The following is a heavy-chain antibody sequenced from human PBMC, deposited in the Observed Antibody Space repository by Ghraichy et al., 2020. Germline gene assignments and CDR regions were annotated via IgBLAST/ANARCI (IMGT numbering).Heavy chain of an antibody. CDR1: GGSISSSSYY. V-gene: IGHV4-39*01. CDR2: IYYSGST. Sequence: SETLSLTCTVSGGSISSSSYYWGWIRQPPGKGLEWIGSIYYSGSTYYNPSLKSRVTISVDTSKNQFSLKLSSVTAADTAVYYCARISTYYYDRGWDYFDYWGQGTLVTVSS. D-gene: IGHD3-22*01. J-gene: IGHJ4*02. CDR3: ARISTYYYDRGWDYFDY.